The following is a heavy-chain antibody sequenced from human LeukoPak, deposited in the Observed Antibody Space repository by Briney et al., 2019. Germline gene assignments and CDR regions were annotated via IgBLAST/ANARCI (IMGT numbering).Heavy chain of an antibody. V-gene: IGHV4-4*07. Sequence: PSETLSLTCTVSGGSISSYYWSWIRQPAGKGLEWIGRIDTSGNTNYKPSLKSRVTMSVDTSKKQFSLKLSSVTAADTAVYYCARVSSSWYQDWYFDLWDRGTLVTVSS. J-gene: IGHJ2*01. CDR2: IDTSGNT. CDR1: GGSISSYY. CDR3: ARVSSSWYQDWYFDL. D-gene: IGHD6-13*01.